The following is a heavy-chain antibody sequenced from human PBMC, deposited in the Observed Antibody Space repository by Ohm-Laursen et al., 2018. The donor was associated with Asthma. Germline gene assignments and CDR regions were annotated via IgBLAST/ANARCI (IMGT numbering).Heavy chain of an antibody. V-gene: IGHV4-59*01. J-gene: IGHJ4*02. D-gene: IGHD4-17*01. CDR2: IYYSGST. CDR1: GGSISSYY. CDR3: ARIRNDYGDYEFDY. Sequence: PSETLSLTCTVSGGSISSYYWSWLRQPPGKGLEWIGYIYYSGSTNYNPSLKSRVTISVDTSKNQFSLKLSSVTAADTAVYYCARIRNDYGDYEFDYWGQGTLVTVSS.